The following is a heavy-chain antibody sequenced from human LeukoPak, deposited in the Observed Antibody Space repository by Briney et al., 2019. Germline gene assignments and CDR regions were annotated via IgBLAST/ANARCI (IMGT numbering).Heavy chain of an antibody. J-gene: IGHJ4*02. CDR2: ISYDGSNK. D-gene: IGHD1-26*01. CDR1: GFTFSSYA. Sequence: GGSLRLSCAASGFTFSSYAMHWVRQAPGKGLEWVAVISYDGSNKYYADSVKSRFTISRDNSKNTLYLQMNSLRAEDTAVYYCARTPHSGSYSHFDYWGQGTLVTVSS. CDR3: ARTPHSGSYSHFDY. V-gene: IGHV3-30-3*01.